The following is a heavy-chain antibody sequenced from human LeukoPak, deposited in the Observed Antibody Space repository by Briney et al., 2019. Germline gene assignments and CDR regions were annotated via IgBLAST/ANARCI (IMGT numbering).Heavy chain of an antibody. CDR2: ISAYNGNT. D-gene: IGHD1-1*01. Sequence: ASVKVSCKASGYTFTSYGISWVRQAPGQGLEWMGWISAYNGNTNYAQKLQGGVTMTTDTSTSTAYMELRSLRSDDTAVYYCARDPATYNWNDVDYFDYWGQGTLVTVSS. V-gene: IGHV1-18*01. J-gene: IGHJ4*02. CDR1: GYTFTSYG. CDR3: ARDPATYNWNDVDYFDY.